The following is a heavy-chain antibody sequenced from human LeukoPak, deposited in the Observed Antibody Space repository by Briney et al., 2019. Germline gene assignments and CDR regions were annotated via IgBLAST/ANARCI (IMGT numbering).Heavy chain of an antibody. CDR3: AHRGYSYGFWNYFDY. V-gene: IGHV2-5*02. CDR2: IYWDDDK. Sequence: SGPTLVNPTQTLTLTCTFSGFSLSTRGVGVGWIRQPPGKALEWLSLIYWDDDKRYSPSLNSRLTITKDTSKNQVVLTMTNMDPVDTATFYCAHRGYSYGFWNYFDYWGQGILVTVSS. CDR1: GFSLSTRGVG. D-gene: IGHD5-18*01. J-gene: IGHJ4*02.